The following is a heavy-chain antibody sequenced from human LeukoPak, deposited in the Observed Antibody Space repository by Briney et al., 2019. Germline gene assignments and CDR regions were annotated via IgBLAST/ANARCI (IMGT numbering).Heavy chain of an antibody. Sequence: ASVKVSCKVSGYTLTELSMHWVRQAPGKGLEWMGGFDPEDGETIYAQKFQGRVTMTEDTSTDTAYMELSSLRSEDTAVYYCATAKGGSGWFDPWGQGTLVTVSS. J-gene: IGHJ5*02. CDR1: GYTLTELS. V-gene: IGHV1-24*01. D-gene: IGHD6-25*01. CDR3: ATAKGGSGWFDP. CDR2: FDPEDGET.